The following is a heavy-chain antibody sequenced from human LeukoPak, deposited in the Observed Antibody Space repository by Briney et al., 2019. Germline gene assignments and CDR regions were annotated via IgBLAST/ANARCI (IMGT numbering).Heavy chain of an antibody. V-gene: IGHV1-69*04. J-gene: IGHJ4*02. D-gene: IGHD3-10*01. CDR2: IIPILGIA. CDR1: GGTFSSYA. Sequence: GASVTVSCKASGGTFSSYAISWVRQAPGQGLEWMGRIIPILGIANCAQKFQGRVTITADKSTSTAYMELSSLRSEDTAVYYCARASRSGIGGYGSGSPDYWGQGTLVTVSS. CDR3: ARASRSGIGGYGSGSPDY.